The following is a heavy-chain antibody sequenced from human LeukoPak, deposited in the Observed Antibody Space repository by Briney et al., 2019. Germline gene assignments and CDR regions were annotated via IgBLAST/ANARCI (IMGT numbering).Heavy chain of an antibody. J-gene: IGHJ4*02. V-gene: IGHV3-49*04. Sequence: GGSLRLSCTASGFTFGEYAMSWVRQAPGKGLEWVGFIRSKAYGGTTEYAASVKGRFTISRDDSKSIAYLQMNSLKTEDTAVYYCTSSASGWYPIADYWGQGTLVTVSS. D-gene: IGHD6-19*01. CDR2: IRSKAYGGTT. CDR3: TSSASGWYPIADY. CDR1: GFTFGEYA.